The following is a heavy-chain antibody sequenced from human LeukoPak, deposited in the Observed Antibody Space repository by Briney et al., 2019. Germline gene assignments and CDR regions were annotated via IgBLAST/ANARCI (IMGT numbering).Heavy chain of an antibody. Sequence: PSETLSLTCAVYGGSFSGYYWSWIRQPPGKGLEWIGEINHSGSTNYNPSLKSRVTISVDTSKNQFSLKLRSVTAADTAVYYCARSSESYDSSGYYSYYFDYWGQGTLVTVSS. CDR3: ARSSESYDSSGYYSYYFDY. J-gene: IGHJ4*02. D-gene: IGHD3-22*01. V-gene: IGHV4-34*01. CDR1: GGSFSGYY. CDR2: INHSGST.